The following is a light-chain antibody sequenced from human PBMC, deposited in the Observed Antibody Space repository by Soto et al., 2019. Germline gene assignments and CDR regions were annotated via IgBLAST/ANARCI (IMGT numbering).Light chain of an antibody. J-gene: IGKJ4*01. CDR2: AAA. CDR3: QQSYSTPPLT. CDR1: QSISSY. V-gene: IGKV1-39*01. Sequence: DIQMTQSPSSLSASVGARVTITCRASQSISSYLNWYQQKPGKAPKLLIYAAASLQSGVPSRFSGSGYGTYFTLTNSSLQPDDFATYYCQQSYSTPPLTFGGGTKVEIK.